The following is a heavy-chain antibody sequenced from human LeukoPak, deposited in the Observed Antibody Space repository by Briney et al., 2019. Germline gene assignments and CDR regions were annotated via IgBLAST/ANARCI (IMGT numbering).Heavy chain of an antibody. CDR3: ARVPGYCSSTSCPFDP. V-gene: IGHV1-69*05. CDR1: GGTFSSYA. Sequence: SVKVSCKASGGTFSSYAIGWVRQAPGQGLEWMGGIIPIFGTANYAQKFRGRVTITTDESTSTAYMELSSLRSEDTAVYYCARVPGYCSSTSCPFDPWGQGTLVTVSS. D-gene: IGHD2-2*01. J-gene: IGHJ5*02. CDR2: IIPIFGTA.